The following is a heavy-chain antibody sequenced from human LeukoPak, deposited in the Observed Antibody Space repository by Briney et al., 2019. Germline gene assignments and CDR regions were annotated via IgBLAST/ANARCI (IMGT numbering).Heavy chain of an antibody. V-gene: IGHV1-69*04. D-gene: IGHD3-22*01. CDR2: IIPILGIA. CDR1: GGTFSSYA. J-gene: IGHJ3*02. Sequence: GASVKVSCKASGGTFSSYAISWVRQAPGQGLEWMGRIIPILGIANYAQKFQGRVTITADKSTSTAYMELSSLRSEDTAVYYCVCPNYYDSSGYYSNAFDIWGQGTMVTVSS. CDR3: VCPNYYDSSGYYSNAFDI.